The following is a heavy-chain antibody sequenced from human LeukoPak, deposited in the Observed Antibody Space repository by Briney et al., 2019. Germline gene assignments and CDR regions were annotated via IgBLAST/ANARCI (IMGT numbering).Heavy chain of an antibody. J-gene: IGHJ4*02. D-gene: IGHD5-24*01. CDR2: IYTSGST. CDR3: ARGMAVDY. CDR1: GGSISSGSYY. V-gene: IGHV4-61*02. Sequence: SETLSLTCTVPGGSISSGSYYWSWIRQPAGKGLEWIGRIYTSGSTNYNPSLKSRVTISVDTSKNQFSLKLSSVTAADTAVYYCARGMAVDYWGQGTLVTVSS.